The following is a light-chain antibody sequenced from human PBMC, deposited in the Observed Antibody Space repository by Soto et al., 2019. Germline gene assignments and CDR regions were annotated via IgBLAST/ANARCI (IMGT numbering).Light chain of an antibody. Sequence: QSALTQPASVSGSPGQSITISCTGTSSDVGGYNYVSWYQQHPGKAPKLMIYEVSNRPSGVSNRFSGSKSGNTASLTISGLQAEDEADYYCCSYASGNSWVFGGGTKLTVL. CDR2: EVS. V-gene: IGLV2-14*01. CDR3: CSYASGNSWV. CDR1: SSDVGGYNY. J-gene: IGLJ3*02.